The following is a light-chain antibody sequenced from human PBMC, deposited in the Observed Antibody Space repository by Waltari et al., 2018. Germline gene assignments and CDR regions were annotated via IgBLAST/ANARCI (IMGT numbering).Light chain of an antibody. CDR1: SSDLGSYDL. CDR2: AVD. J-gene: IGLJ3*02. V-gene: IGLV2-23*02. CDR3: SSYSYSSAWP. Sequence: QSALTQPASVSASPGQSTSITCTGTSSDLGSYDLFAWYQQHPDKAPKLIIYAVDKRPSGVSDRFSGSKSGNTASLTISGLQAEDEALYFCSSYSYSSAWPFGGGTLVTVL.